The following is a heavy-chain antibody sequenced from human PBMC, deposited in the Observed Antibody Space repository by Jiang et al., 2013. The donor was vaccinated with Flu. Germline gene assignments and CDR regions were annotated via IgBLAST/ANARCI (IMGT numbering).Heavy chain of an antibody. V-gene: IGHV4-61*01. CDR3: ARGTGYSGYDAMFNY. CDR2: IYYSGST. J-gene: IGHJ4*02. CDR1: GGSVSSGSYY. Sequence: PGLVKPSETLSLTCTVSGGSVSSGSYYWSWIRQPPGKGLEWIGYIYYSGSTNYNPSLKSRVTISVDTSKNQFSLKLSSVTAADTAVYYCARGTGYSGYDAMFNYWGQGTLVTVSS. D-gene: IGHD5-12*01.